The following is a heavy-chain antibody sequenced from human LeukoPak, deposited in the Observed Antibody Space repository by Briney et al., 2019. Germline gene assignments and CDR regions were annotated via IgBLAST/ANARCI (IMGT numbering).Heavy chain of an antibody. J-gene: IGHJ6*02. CDR2: INHSGST. Sequence: PSETLSLTCAVYGGSFSGYYWSWIRQPPGKGLEWIGEINHSGSTNYNPSLKSRVTISVDTSKNQFSLKLSSVTAAGTAVYYCARGRYCSSTSCYTYYYYYGMDVWGQGTTVTVSS. CDR3: ARGRYCSSTSCYTYYYYYGMDV. D-gene: IGHD2-2*02. V-gene: IGHV4-34*01. CDR1: GGSFSGYY.